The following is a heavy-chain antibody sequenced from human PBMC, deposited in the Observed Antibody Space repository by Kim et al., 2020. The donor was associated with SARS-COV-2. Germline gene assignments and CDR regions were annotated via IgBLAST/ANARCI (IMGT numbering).Heavy chain of an antibody. CDR1: GFTFTGYG. CDR2: ISFDGSKK. CDR3: VKDREVQFNGWSGDY. V-gene: IGHV3-30*18. J-gene: IGHJ4*02. Sequence: GGSLRLSCVGSGFTFTGYGVHWVRQAPGKGLEWVAVISFDGSKKEYGESVKGRFTISRDNSENTVYLQMSSLRVEDTAMYYCVKDREVQFNGWSGDYWGQGTLVIVSP. D-gene: IGHD2-2*03.